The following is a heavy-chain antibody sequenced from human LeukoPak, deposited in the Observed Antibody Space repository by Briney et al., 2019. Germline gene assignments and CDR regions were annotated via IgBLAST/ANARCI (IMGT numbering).Heavy chain of an antibody. CDR3: ARDRSGYDLFDY. CDR2: IYYSGST. J-gene: IGHJ4*02. V-gene: IGHV4-59*01. Sequence: ASETLSLTCTVSGGSISGYYWSWIRQPPGKGLEWIGNIYYSGSTNYNPSLKSRVTISVDTSKNQFSLKLRSVTAADTAVYYCARDRSGYDLFDYWGQGTLVTVSS. CDR1: GGSISGYY. D-gene: IGHD5-12*01.